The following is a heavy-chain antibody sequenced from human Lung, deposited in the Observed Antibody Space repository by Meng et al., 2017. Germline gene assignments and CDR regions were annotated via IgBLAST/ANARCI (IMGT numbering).Heavy chain of an antibody. J-gene: IGHJ4*02. V-gene: IGHV4-34*01. CDR1: GGSFSDYY. Sequence: QVQLQQWGAGLLKPSETLSLTCVVSGGSFSDYYWSWIRQPPGKGLEWIGEINHSGSTNYNPPLESRATISVDTSQNNLSLKLSSVTAADSVVYYCARGPTTMAHDFDYWGQGTLVTVSS. CDR2: INHSGST. CDR3: ARGPTTMAHDFDY. D-gene: IGHD4-11*01.